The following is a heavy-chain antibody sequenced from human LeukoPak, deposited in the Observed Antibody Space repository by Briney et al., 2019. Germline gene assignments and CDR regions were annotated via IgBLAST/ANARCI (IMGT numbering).Heavy chain of an antibody. Sequence: SETLSLTCIVSGYSISNGYYWGWIRQPPGKGLEWIGTIYHSGSTYYNPSLKSRVTISVDTSKNQFSLNLSSVTAADTAVYHCARDWYYDSSGQDYYMDVWGKGTTVTVSS. CDR3: ARDWYYDSSGQDYYMDV. D-gene: IGHD3-22*01. J-gene: IGHJ6*03. V-gene: IGHV4-38-2*02. CDR2: IYHSGST. CDR1: GYSISNGYY.